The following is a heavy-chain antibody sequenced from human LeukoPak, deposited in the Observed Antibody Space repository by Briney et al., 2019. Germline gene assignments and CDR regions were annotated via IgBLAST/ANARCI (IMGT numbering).Heavy chain of an antibody. J-gene: IGHJ6*03. Sequence: SETLSLTCSVSGGSINRGSYYWGWIRQPPGKGLEWIGSFYYSGSTYYNPSLKSRVTISIDTSKNQFSLKVSSVTAADTAVYYCARGITGASFFFYYYYMDVWGNGTTVTVSS. CDR2: FYYSGST. CDR1: GGSINRGSYY. CDR3: ARGITGASFFFYYYYMDV. D-gene: IGHD1-20*01. V-gene: IGHV4-39*07.